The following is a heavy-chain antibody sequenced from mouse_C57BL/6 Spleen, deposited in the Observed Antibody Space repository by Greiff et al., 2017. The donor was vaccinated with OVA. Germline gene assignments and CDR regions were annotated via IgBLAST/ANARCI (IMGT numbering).Heavy chain of an antibody. CDR2: IYPRSGNT. Sequence: QVQLQQSGAELARPGASVKLSCKASGYTFTSYGISWVKQRTGQGLEWIGEIYPRSGNTYYNEKFKGKATLTADKSSSTAYMELRSLTSEDSAVYFCARKYDEYGRDYYAMDYWGQGTSVTVSS. CDR3: ARKYDEYGRDYYAMDY. D-gene: IGHD2-3*01. J-gene: IGHJ4*01. V-gene: IGHV1-81*01. CDR1: GYTFTSYG.